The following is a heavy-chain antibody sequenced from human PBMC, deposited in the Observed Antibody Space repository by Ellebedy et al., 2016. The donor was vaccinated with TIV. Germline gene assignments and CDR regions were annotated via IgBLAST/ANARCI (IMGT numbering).Heavy chain of an antibody. Sequence: GESLKISXAASGFTFSSYWMSWVRQAPGKGLEWVANIKQDGSEKYYVDSVKGRFTISRDNAKNSLYLQMNSLRAEDTAVYYCARDGGRAAGTRDYWGQGTLVTVSS. V-gene: IGHV3-7*01. J-gene: IGHJ4*02. CDR3: ARDGGRAAGTRDY. CDR2: IKQDGSEK. CDR1: GFTFSSYW. D-gene: IGHD6-19*01.